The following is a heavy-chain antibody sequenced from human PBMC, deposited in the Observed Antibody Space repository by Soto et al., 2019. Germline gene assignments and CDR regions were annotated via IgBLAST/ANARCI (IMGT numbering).Heavy chain of an antibody. J-gene: IGHJ4*02. CDR3: ARQRTSVVTQAYFDS. CDR1: GDSITNSSYY. D-gene: IGHD2-21*02. V-gene: IGHV4-39*01. Sequence: SSETLSLTCPFTGDSITNSSYYLGWLRPPPGKGREWIGSLSYSGSPYNTPALTSRVSRSVDTSMNQFSLKRRSVTAADTALYYCARQRTSVVTQAYFDSWGQGGLVTVSS. CDR2: LSYSGSP.